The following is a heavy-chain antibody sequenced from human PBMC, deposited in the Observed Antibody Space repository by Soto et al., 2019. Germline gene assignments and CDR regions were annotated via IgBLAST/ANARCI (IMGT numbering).Heavy chain of an antibody. Sequence: ASVRVSCKASGYTFTSYGISWVRQAPGQGLEWMGWISAYNGNTNYAQKLQGRVTMTTDTSTSTAYMELRSLRSDDTAVYYCARDSPLVRGVMYYFEYWGQGTLVIVS. CDR3: ARDSPLVRGVMYYFEY. V-gene: IGHV1-18*01. CDR1: GYTFTSYG. D-gene: IGHD3-10*01. CDR2: ISAYNGNT. J-gene: IGHJ4*02.